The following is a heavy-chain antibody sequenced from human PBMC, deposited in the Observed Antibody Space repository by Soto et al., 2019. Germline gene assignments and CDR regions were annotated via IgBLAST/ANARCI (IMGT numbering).Heavy chain of an antibody. J-gene: IGHJ5*02. D-gene: IGHD6-13*01. CDR1: GYTFTSYD. Sequence: ASVKVSCKASGYTFTSYDINWVRQATGQGLEWMGWMNPNSGNTVYAQKFQGRVTMTRNTSISTAYMELSSLRSEDTAVYYCAREQQVRVFDPWGQGTLVTVSS. CDR2: MNPNSGNT. V-gene: IGHV1-8*01. CDR3: AREQQVRVFDP.